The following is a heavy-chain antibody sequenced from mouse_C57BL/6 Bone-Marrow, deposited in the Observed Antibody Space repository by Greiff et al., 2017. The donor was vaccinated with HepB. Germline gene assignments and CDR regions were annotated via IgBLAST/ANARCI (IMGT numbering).Heavy chain of an antibody. CDR1: GYTFTSYW. CDR3: ARGRVTGHDY. Sequence: QVQLQQPGAELVKPGASVKLSCKASGYTFTSYWMHWVKQRPGKGLEWIGRIYPGDGDTNYNGKFKGKATLTADKSSSTAYMQLSSLTSEDSAVYFCARGRVTGHDYWGQGTTLTVSS. V-gene: IGHV1-82*01. D-gene: IGHD4-1*01. J-gene: IGHJ2*01. CDR2: IYPGDGDT.